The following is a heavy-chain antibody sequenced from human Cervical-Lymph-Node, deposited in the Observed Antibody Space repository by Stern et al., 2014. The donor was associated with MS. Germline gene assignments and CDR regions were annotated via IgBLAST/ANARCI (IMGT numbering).Heavy chain of an antibody. J-gene: IGHJ3*02. CDR1: GFSLTTSGMC. V-gene: IGHV2-70*01. CDR3: ARFYSSSSFADAFDI. D-gene: IGHD6-6*01. CDR2: IDWDDDK. Sequence: VQLVESGPALVKPTQTLKLTCTFSGFSLTTSGMCVSWIRPPPGKALEWLAFIDWDDDKSYNTSLKTRLTISKDTSKNQVVLTMTNMDPVDTATYYCARFYSSSSFADAFDIWGQGTMVTVSS.